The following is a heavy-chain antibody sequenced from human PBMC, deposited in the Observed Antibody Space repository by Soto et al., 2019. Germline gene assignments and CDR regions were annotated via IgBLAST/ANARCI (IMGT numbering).Heavy chain of an antibody. CDR2: INHSGST. Sequence: PSETLSLTCAVYGGSFSGYYWSWIRQPPGKGLEWIGEINHSGSTNYNPSLKSRVTISVDTSKNQFSLKLSSVTAADTAVYYCASFRHGMDVWGQGTTVTVSS. CDR1: GGSFSGYY. CDR3: ASFRHGMDV. V-gene: IGHV4-34*01. J-gene: IGHJ6*02.